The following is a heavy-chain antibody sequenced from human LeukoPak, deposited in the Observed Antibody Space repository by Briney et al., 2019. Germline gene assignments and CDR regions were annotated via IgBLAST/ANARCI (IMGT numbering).Heavy chain of an antibody. Sequence: PGGSLRLSCAACGIIFNNYWMTCVRQVPGKGLEWVASIKHDGSEKYYVDSVTGRFTISRDNARNSLYLQMNSLRAEDTAVYYCARITNHAFDIWGQGTMVTVSS. V-gene: IGHV3-7*05. CDR1: GIIFNNYW. CDR3: ARITNHAFDI. CDR2: IKHDGSEK. J-gene: IGHJ3*02.